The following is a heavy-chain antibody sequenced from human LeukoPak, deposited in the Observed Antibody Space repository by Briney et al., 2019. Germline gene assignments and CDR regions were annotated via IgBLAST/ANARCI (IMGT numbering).Heavy chain of an antibody. D-gene: IGHD3-3*01. CDR1: GFTFSSYW. CDR3: TRDLRFLEWLPHLDY. Sequence: PGGSLRLSCAASGFTFSSYWMHWVRQAPGKGLEWVGFIKSKAYGGTTEYAASVKGRFTISRDDSKSIAYLQMNSLKTEDTAVYYCTRDLRFLEWLPHLDYWGQGTLITVSS. J-gene: IGHJ4*02. CDR2: IKSKAYGGTT. V-gene: IGHV3-49*04.